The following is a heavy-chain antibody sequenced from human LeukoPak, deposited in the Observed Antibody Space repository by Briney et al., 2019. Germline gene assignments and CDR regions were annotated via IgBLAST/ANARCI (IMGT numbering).Heavy chain of an antibody. Sequence: GGSLRLSCAASGFSINYAMGWVCQTPGKGLEWVSTISGGGSITSYAGSVKGRFTISRDNSKNMLFLQMNSLRAEDSAVYYCAKVERTGTRYNWFDPWGQGTLVTVSS. V-gene: IGHV3-23*01. CDR2: ISGGGSIT. D-gene: IGHD1/OR15-1a*01. CDR1: GFSINYA. CDR3: AKVERTGTRYNWFDP. J-gene: IGHJ5*02.